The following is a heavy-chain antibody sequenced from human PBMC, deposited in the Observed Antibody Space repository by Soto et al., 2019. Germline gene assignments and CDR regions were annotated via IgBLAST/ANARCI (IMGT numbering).Heavy chain of an antibody. CDR2: ISAYNGNT. CDR1: GYTFTSYG. D-gene: IGHD2-2*02. CDR3: AGSLDIVVVPAAINYGMDV. J-gene: IGHJ6*02. V-gene: IGHV1-18*04. Sequence: ASVKVSCKASGYTFTSYGISWVRQAPGQGLEWMGWISAYNGNTNYAQKLQGRVTMTTDTSTSTAYMELRSLRSDDTAVYYCAGSLDIVVVPAAINYGMDVWGQGTTVTVSS.